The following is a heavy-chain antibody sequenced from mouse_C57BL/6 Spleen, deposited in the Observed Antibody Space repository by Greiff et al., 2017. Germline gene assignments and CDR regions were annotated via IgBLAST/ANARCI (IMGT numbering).Heavy chain of an antibody. V-gene: IGHV1-39*01. CDR3: ARYGGLGGYFDV. CDR1: GYSFTDYN. D-gene: IGHD3-1*01. J-gene: IGHJ1*03. CDR2: INPNDGTT. Sequence: VQLQQSGPELVKPGASVKISCKASGYSFTDYNMNWVKQSNGKSLEWIGVINPNDGTTSYNQKFKGKATLTVAQSSSTAYMQLNSLTSEDSAVYYCARYGGLGGYFDVWGTGTTVTVSS.